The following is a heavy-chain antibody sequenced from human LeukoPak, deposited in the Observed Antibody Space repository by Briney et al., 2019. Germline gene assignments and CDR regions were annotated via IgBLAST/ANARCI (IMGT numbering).Heavy chain of an antibody. D-gene: IGHD6-19*01. Sequence: GGSLRLSCAASGFTFSSYEMNWVRQAPGKGLEWVSYISSSGTTMYYADSVKGRFTLSRDNAKNSLFLQMNTLRAEDTAVYYCARGVAGKVGYFYYWGRGTLVTVSS. J-gene: IGHJ4*02. CDR3: ARGVAGKVGYFYY. CDR2: ISSSGTTM. CDR1: GFTFSSYE. V-gene: IGHV3-48*03.